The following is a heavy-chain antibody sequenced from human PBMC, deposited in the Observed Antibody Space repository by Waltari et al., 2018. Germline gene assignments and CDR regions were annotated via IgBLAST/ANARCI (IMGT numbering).Heavy chain of an antibody. V-gene: IGHV5-51*01. J-gene: IGHJ2*01. CDR3: ARHYGGPQTWYFDL. D-gene: IGHD4-17*01. CDR2: IYPGDSDT. Sequence: VHLVRSGAEVNKPGESLEIPCKGSAANFPSYWIGGVRRVPGKGLEWMGIIYPGDSDTRYSPSFQGQVTISADKSISTAYLHWSSLKTSDTAMYYCARHYGGPQTWYFDLWGRGTLLTVSS. CDR1: AANFPSYW.